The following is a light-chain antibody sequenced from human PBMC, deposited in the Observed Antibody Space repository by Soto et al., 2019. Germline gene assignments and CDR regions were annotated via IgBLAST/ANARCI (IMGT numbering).Light chain of an antibody. V-gene: IGKV3-11*01. CDR1: QSVRSY. CDR2: DAS. Sequence: EIVLTQSPATQSLSPGERATLSCRASQSVRSYLAWYQQKPGQAPRLLIYDASNRATGIPARFSGSGSGTDFTLTLSSLEPEDFAVYHCQQRTNWPLTFGGGTKVEIK. J-gene: IGKJ4*01. CDR3: QQRTNWPLT.